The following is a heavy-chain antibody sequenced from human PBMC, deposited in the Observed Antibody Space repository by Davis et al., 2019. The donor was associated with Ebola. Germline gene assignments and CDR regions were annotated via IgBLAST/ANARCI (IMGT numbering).Heavy chain of an antibody. CDR3: AGGDFWSGQFDY. CDR2: VSGNGGGT. CDR1: GFTFSSYA. V-gene: IGHV3-23*01. Sequence: GESLKISCVASGFTFSSYAMSWVRQAPGKGLEWVSAVSGNGGGTYYADSVMGRFTVSRDNPRNTLFLQMNRLRVEDTAKYYCAGGDFWSGQFDYWGQGILVTVSS. J-gene: IGHJ4*02. D-gene: IGHD3-3*01.